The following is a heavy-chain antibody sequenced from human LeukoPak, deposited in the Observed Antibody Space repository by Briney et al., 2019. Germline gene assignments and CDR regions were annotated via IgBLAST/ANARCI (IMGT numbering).Heavy chain of an antibody. CDR1: GGTFSSYT. CDR3: ARVYYDSSGYYYV. Sequence: SXXKVSXKASGGTFSSYTISWVRQAPGQGLEWMGRIIPILGIANYAQKFQGRATITADKSTSTAYMELSSLRSEDTAVYYCARVYYDSSGYYYVWGQGTLVTVSS. V-gene: IGHV1-69*02. D-gene: IGHD3-22*01. CDR2: IIPILGIA. J-gene: IGHJ4*02.